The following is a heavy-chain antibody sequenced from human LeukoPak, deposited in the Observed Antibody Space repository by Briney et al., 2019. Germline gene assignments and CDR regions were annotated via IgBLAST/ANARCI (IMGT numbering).Heavy chain of an antibody. CDR3: ARMTGYDILTGYSFPYYFDY. J-gene: IGHJ4*02. CDR2: IYYSGST. V-gene: IGHV4-59*01. Sequence: SETLSLTCTVSGGSISSYYRSWIRQPPGKGLEWIGYIYYSGSTNYNPSLKSRVTISVDTSKNQFSLKLSSVTAADTAVYYCARMTGYDILTGYSFPYYFDYWGQGTLVTVSS. D-gene: IGHD3-9*01. CDR1: GGSISSYY.